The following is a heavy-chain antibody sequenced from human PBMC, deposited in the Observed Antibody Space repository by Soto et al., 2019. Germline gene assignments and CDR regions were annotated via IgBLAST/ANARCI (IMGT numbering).Heavy chain of an antibody. CDR3: ARDGPPLLGYYGMDV. D-gene: IGHD1-26*01. Sequence: SETLSLTCTVSGGSISSGGYYWSWIRQHPGKGLEWIGYIYYSGSTYYNPSLKSRVTISVDTSKNQFSLKLSSVTAADTAVYYCARDGPPLLGYYGMDVWGQGTTVTVSS. CDR1: GGSISSGGYY. V-gene: IGHV4-31*03. CDR2: IYYSGST. J-gene: IGHJ6*02.